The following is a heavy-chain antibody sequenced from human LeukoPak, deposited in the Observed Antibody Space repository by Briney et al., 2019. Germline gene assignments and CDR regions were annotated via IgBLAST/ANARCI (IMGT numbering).Heavy chain of an antibody. V-gene: IGHV4-4*09. CDR2: IYTSGST. J-gene: IGHJ3*02. Sequence: SETLSLTCSVSGGSISSYYWSWIRQPPGKGLEWIGYIYTSGSTNYNASLKSRLTIPVETANNQSSLKLSSVTAPDTAVYYCASHIAAARTNHAIDMGGQETMVTVSS. CDR3: ASHIAAARTNHAIDM. CDR1: GGSISSYY. D-gene: IGHD6-13*01.